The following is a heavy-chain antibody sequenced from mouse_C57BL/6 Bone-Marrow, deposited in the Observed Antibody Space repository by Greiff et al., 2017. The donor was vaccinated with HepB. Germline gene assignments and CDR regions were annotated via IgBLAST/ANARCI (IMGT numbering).Heavy chain of an antibody. CDR1: GFTFSDFY. CDR3: ARDGVVAFDY. V-gene: IGHV7-1*01. CDR2: SRNKANDYTT. Sequence: EVKLVESGGGLVQSGRSLRLSCATSGFTFSDFYMEWVRQAPGKGLEWIAASRNKANDYTTEYSASVKGRFIVSRDTSQSILYLQMNALRAEDTAIYYCARDGVVAFDYWGQGTTLTVSS. J-gene: IGHJ2*01. D-gene: IGHD1-1*01.